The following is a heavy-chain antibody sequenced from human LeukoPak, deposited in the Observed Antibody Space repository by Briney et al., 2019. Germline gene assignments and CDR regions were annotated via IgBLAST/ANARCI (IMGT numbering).Heavy chain of an antibody. CDR2: IYHSGST. CDR3: ARGFAYDFWSGYTHYYYYMDV. Sequence: PSETLSLTCTVSGYSISSGYYWGWIRQPPGKGLEWIGSIYHSGSTYYNPSLQSRVTISVDTSKNQFSLKLSSVTAADTAVYYCARGFAYDFWSGYTHYYYYMDVWGKGTTVTVSS. V-gene: IGHV4-38-2*02. CDR1: GYSISSGYY. J-gene: IGHJ6*03. D-gene: IGHD3-3*01.